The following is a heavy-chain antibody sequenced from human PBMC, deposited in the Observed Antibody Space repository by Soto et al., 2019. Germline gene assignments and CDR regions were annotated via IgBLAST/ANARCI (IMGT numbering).Heavy chain of an antibody. CDR3: ATWHEREHAYDV. CDR1: GLTVSGKNY. J-gene: IGHJ3*01. V-gene: IGHV3-53*01. CDR2: LYDVDGS. Sequence: GGSLRLSCAASGLTVSGKNYVAWVRQAPGKGLEWVSALYDVDGSFYSDSVKGRFTNSSDSSKTTVYLQMNDLRPADTAVYYCATWHEREHAYDVWGQGTTVTVSS. D-gene: IGHD1-1*01.